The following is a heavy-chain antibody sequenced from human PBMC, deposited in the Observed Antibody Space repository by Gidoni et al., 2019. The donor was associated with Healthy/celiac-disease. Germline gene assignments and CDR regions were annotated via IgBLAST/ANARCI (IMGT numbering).Heavy chain of an antibody. V-gene: IGHV3-23*01. CDR2: ISGSGGST. CDR3: AKGTLISGSYLLDY. Sequence: EVQLLESGGGLVQPGGSLRPPCAASGSPFSSYAMSWVRQAPGKGLEWVSAISGSGGSTYYADSVKGRFTISRDNSKNTLYLQMNSLRAEDTAVYYCAKGTLISGSYLLDYWGQGTLVTVSS. J-gene: IGHJ4*02. D-gene: IGHD1-26*01. CDR1: GSPFSSYA.